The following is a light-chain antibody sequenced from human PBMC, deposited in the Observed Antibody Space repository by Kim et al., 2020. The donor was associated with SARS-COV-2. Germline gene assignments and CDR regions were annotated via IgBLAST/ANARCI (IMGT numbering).Light chain of an antibody. CDR2: AAS. J-gene: IGKJ1*01. CDR3: QKYNSSPWT. CDR1: QGISNY. Sequence: DIQMTQSPSSLSASVGDRVTITCRASQGISNYLVWYQQKTGEVPKVLIYAASTLQSGVPSRFSGSGSGTDFTLTISSLQPEDAATYYCQKYNSSPWTFGQGTKVDIK. V-gene: IGKV1-27*01.